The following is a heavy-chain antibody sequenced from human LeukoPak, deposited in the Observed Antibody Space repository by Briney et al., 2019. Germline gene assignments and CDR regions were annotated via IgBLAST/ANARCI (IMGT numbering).Heavy chain of an antibody. J-gene: IGHJ6*02. V-gene: IGHV3-53*05. CDR2: LYSGGST. CDR3: AREQTETVVTLWYYYYGMDV. Sequence: GGSLRLSCAASGFLVSSSYMNWVRQAPGKGLVWVSVLYSGGSTFYADSVKGRFTISRDNSKNTLYLQMNSLRAEDTAVYYCAREQTETVVTLWYYYYGMDVWGQGTTVTVSS. D-gene: IGHD4-23*01. CDR1: GFLVSSSY.